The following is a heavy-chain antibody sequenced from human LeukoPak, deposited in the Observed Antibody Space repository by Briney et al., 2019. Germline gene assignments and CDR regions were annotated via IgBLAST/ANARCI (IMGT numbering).Heavy chain of an antibody. D-gene: IGHD5-12*01. CDR1: GYTFTSYG. V-gene: IGHV1-18*01. J-gene: IGHJ5*02. CDR2: ISAYNGNT. Sequence: ASVKVSYKASGYTFTSYGISWVRQAPGQGREWMGWISAYNGNTNYEQKLQGRGTMNTDTSTSTAYMELRSLRSDDTAVYYCAREVYSGYADWFDPWGQGTLVTVSS. CDR3: AREVYSGYADWFDP.